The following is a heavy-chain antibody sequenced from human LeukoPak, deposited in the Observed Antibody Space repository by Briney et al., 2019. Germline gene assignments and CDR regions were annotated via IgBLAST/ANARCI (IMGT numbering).Heavy chain of an antibody. Sequence: GGSLRLSCAASGFTFDDCAMHWVRQAPGKGLEWVSVIYSGGSTYYADSVKGRFTISRDNSKNTLYLQMNSLRAEDTAVYYCARGPRLDSNYWGQGTLVTVSS. J-gene: IGHJ4*02. D-gene: IGHD3-22*01. V-gene: IGHV3-66*01. CDR3: ARGPRLDSNY. CDR1: GFTFDDCA. CDR2: IYSGGST.